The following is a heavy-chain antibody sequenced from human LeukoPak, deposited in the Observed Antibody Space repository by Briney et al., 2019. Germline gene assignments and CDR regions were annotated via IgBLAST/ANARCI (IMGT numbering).Heavy chain of an antibody. CDR1: GFTFSDYT. CDR2: ISSSSSYI. CDR3: ARSYSYGPPNWFDP. V-gene: IGHV3-21*01. Sequence: GGSLRLSCAASGFTFSDYTMNWVRQAPGKGLEWVSSISSSSSYIYYADSVKGRFTISRDNAKNSLYLQMNSLRAEDTAVYYCARSYSYGPPNWFDPWGQGTLVTVSS. J-gene: IGHJ5*02. D-gene: IGHD5-18*01.